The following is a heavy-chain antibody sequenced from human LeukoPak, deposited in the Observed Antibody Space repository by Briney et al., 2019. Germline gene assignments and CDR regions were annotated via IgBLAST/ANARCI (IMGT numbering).Heavy chain of an antibody. CDR2: IGFTGTYI. Sequence: PWGSLRLSCAASGFTFSSYNMNWVRQAPGKGLEWVSSIGFTGTYIHYADSVRGRFTISRDNAKNSLYLQMNSLRAEDTAVYYCARDLGGLPVAIPSWLDPWGQGTLVTVSS. V-gene: IGHV3-21*01. CDR1: GFTFSSYN. D-gene: IGHD2-2*01. J-gene: IGHJ5*02. CDR3: ARDLGGLPVAIPSWLDP.